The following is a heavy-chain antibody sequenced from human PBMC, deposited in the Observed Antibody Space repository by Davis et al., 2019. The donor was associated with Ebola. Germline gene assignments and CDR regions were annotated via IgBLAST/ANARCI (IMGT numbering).Heavy chain of an antibody. V-gene: IGHV1-8*02. CDR1: GYTFTSYY. CDR2: MNPKSGNT. D-gene: IGHD6-19*01. CDR3: ARDPDSSGYRGYFDY. Sequence: ASVKVSCKASGYTFTSYYMHWVRQAPGQGLEWMGWMNPKSGNTGYAQKFQGRVTMTRNTSISTAYMELSSLRSEDTAVYYCARDPDSSGYRGYFDYWGQGTLVTVSS. J-gene: IGHJ4*02.